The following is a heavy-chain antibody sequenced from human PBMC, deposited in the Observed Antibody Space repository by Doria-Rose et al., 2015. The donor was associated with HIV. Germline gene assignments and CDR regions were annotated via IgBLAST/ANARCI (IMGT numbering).Heavy chain of an antibody. V-gene: IGHV3-21*01. CDR2: ISSTSAYI. Sequence: VQLVESGGGLVRPGGSLRLSCATSGFTFSSHRINWVRQAPGKGLEWVSSISSTSAYINYADSVRGRFTISRDNARNSRYLQMDSLRAEDTAIYYCATGVTLDYWGQGTLVTVSS. CDR3: ATGVTLDY. CDR1: GFTFSSHR. D-gene: IGHD3-10*01. J-gene: IGHJ4*02.